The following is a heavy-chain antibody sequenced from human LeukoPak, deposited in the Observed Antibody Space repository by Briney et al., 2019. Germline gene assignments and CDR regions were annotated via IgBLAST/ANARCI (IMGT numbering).Heavy chain of an antibody. D-gene: IGHD3-22*01. CDR1: GGSISSGGYS. CDR3: ARVRYYDSSGYYYAHWYFDL. J-gene: IGHJ2*01. Sequence: SETLSLTCAVSGGSISSGGYSWSWIRQPPGKGLEWIGYIYHSGSTYYNPSLKSRVTISVDRSKNQFSLKLSSVTAADTAVYYCARVRYYDSSGYYYAHWYFDLWGRGTLVTVSS. V-gene: IGHV4-30-2*01. CDR2: IYHSGST.